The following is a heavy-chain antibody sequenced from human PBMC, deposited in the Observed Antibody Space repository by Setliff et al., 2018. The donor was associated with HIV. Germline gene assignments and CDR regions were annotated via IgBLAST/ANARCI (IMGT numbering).Heavy chain of an antibody. CDR2: ISPDNGNR. CDR3: ARQLSNSFDY. CDR1: GYTFTDYF. D-gene: IGHD1-1*01. V-gene: IGHV1-2*02. J-gene: IGHJ4*02. Sequence: ASVKVSCKSSGYTFTDYFMHWVRQAPGQGLEWMGWISPDNGNRRILRRFQGRVTMTRDTSINTAYMELSGLTSDDTAVYYCARQLSNSFDYWGQGPLVTVSS.